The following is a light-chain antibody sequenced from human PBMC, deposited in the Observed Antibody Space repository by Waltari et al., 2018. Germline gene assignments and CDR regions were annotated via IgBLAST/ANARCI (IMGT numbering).Light chain of an antibody. CDR3: QTGGHGTWV. CDR1: RGHTTNI. CDR2: VNRDGSP. Sequence: QLVLTQSPSASASLGAWVKLTCTLRRGHTTNILAWPQQQPEKGPRYLMKVNRDGSPNTGVEIPDRFSGSSSGAERYLTISSLQSEDEADYYCQTGGHGTWVFGGGTRLTVL. V-gene: IGLV4-69*01. J-gene: IGLJ3*02.